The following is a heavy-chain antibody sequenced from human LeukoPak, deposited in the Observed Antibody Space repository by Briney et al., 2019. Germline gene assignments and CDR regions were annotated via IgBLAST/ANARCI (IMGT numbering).Heavy chain of an antibody. Sequence: GASVKVSCKASGYTFSSYYMHWVRQAPGQGPEWMGTVNPVSGSTTYAQKFQGRVTMTRDMSTSTVYMEVSSLNSEDTAVYYCARDVFFRGYTTDYWGQGTLITVSS. CDR3: ARDVFFRGYTTDY. J-gene: IGHJ4*02. CDR1: GYTFSSYY. V-gene: IGHV1-46*01. D-gene: IGHD1-1*01. CDR2: VNPVSGST.